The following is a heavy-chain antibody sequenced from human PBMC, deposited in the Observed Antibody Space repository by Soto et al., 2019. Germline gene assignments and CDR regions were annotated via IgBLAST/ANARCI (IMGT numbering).Heavy chain of an antibody. CDR2: ISDDGSDK. CDR1: GFTFNDSG. J-gene: IGHJ4*02. V-gene: IGHV3-30*18. CDR3: AKRQAVAGAEY. D-gene: IGHD6-19*01. Sequence: QVQLVESGGGVVQPERSLRLSCAASGFTFNDSGMHWVRQAPDKGLEWVTFISDDGSDKYYIDSVKGRFTISRDNSKNTVYLQMNNLRPEDTAVYYCAKRQAVAGAEYWGQGTLVTVSS.